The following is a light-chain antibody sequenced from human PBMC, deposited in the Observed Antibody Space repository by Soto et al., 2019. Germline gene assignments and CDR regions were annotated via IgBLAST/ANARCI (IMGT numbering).Light chain of an antibody. V-gene: IGKV3-20*01. Sequence: EIVLTQSPGTLSLSPGERATLSCRASQSVSSSYLAWYQQKPGQAPRLLIYGASSRATGIPDRFSGRGSGTDFTLAIIRLEPEDFAVYYCQQYGSSRIFGQGTKVEIK. CDR2: GAS. CDR3: QQYGSSRI. J-gene: IGKJ1*01. CDR1: QSVSSSY.